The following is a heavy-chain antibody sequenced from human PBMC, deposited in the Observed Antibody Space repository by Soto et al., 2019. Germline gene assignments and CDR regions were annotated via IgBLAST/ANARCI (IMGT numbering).Heavy chain of an antibody. CDR1: GGSISSYY. J-gene: IGHJ4*02. CDR2: IYYSGST. CDR3: ARGRKGMAPIIDY. Sequence: SETLSLTCTVSGGSISSYYWSWIRQPPGKGLEWIGYIYYSGSTNYNPSLKSRVTISVDTSKNQFSLKLSSVTAADTAVYYCARGRKGMAPIIDYWGQGTLVTVSS. V-gene: IGHV4-59*01. D-gene: IGHD5-12*01.